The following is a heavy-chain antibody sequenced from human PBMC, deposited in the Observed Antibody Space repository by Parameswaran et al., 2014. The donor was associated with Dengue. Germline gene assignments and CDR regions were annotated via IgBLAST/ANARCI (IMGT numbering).Heavy chain of an antibody. CDR3: ARGATVTTLTYYYYGMDV. J-gene: IGHJ6*02. V-gene: IGHV1-8*01. Sequence: VRQAPGQGLRVDGMDEPNSGNTGYAQKFQGRVTMTRNTSISTAYMELSSLRSEDTAVYYCARGATVTTLTYYYYGMDVWGQGTTVTVSS. D-gene: IGHD4-11*01. CDR2: EPNSGNT.